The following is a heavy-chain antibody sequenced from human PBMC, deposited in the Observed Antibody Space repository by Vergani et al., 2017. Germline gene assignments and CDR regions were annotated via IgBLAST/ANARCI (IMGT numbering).Heavy chain of an antibody. V-gene: IGHV3-53*01. Sequence: EVQLVESGGGLIHPGGSLRLSCEGSGFSFSGYWMHWVRQSPGKGLEWVSVIYSGGSTYYADSVKGRFTISRDNSKNTLYLQMNSLRAEDTAVYYCARGDSGSYYGYDLFDYWGQGTLVTVSS. CDR2: IYSGGST. CDR3: ARGDSGSYYGYDLFDY. J-gene: IGHJ4*02. CDR1: GFSFSGYW. D-gene: IGHD1-26*01.